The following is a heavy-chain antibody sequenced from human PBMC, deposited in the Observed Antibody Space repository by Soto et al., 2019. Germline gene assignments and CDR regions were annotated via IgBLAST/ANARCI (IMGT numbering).Heavy chain of an antibody. CDR2: IYYSGST. CDR3: ARDSIAAAEYYFDY. Sequence: QVQLQESGPGLVKPSQTLYLTCTVSGGSISSGGYYWSWIRQHPGKGLEWIGYIYYSGSTYYNPSLKSRVTISVDTSKNQFSLKLSSVTAADTAVYYCARDSIAAAEYYFDYWGQGTLVTVSS. D-gene: IGHD6-13*01. V-gene: IGHV4-31*03. CDR1: GGSISSGGYY. J-gene: IGHJ4*02.